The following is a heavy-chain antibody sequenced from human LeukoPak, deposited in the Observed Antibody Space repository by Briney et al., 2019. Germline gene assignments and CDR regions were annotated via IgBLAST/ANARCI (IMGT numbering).Heavy chain of an antibody. CDR1: GYTFTGYY. CDR3: AREYGSESQSSDY. Sequence: ASVKVSCKASGYTFTGYYMHWVRQAPGQGLEWMGWINPNSGGTNYAQKFQGRVTMTRDTSISTAYMELSRLRSDDTAVYYCAREYGSESQSSDYWGQGTLVTVSS. D-gene: IGHD3-10*01. V-gene: IGHV1-2*02. CDR2: INPNSGGT. J-gene: IGHJ4*02.